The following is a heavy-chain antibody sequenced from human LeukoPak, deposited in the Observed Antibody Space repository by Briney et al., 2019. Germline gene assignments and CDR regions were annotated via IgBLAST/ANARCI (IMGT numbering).Heavy chain of an antibody. J-gene: IGHJ4*02. Sequence: ASVKVSCKASGYTFTSFGISWVRQAPGQGGEWRGWRSAYNGKTNYAQKLQGRVTMTTHTSTSTAYMELRSLRSDDTAVYYCARSRYYYDSSGYPMTYFDYWGQGTLVTVSS. V-gene: IGHV1-18*01. D-gene: IGHD3-22*01. CDR1: GYTFTSFG. CDR3: ARSRYYYDSSGYPMTYFDY. CDR2: RSAYNGKT.